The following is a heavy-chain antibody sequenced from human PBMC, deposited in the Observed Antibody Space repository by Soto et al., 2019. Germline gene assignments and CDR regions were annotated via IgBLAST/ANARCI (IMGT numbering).Heavy chain of an antibody. CDR2: ISNNGTNT. V-gene: IGHV3-33*08. D-gene: IGHD2-2*03. J-gene: IGHJ6*03. CDR3: ARDQPGGMDNYFYYMDV. CDR1: GFSFSSYA. Sequence: GGSLRLSCAASGFSFSSYAMTWVRQTPGKGLEWVAIISNNGTNTAYADSVKGRFAISRDISKNTVYLQMNSLRAEDTAVYYCARDQPGGMDNYFYYMDVWGKGTTVTVSS.